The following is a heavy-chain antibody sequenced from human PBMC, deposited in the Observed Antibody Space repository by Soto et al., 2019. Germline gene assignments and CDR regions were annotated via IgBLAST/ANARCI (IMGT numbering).Heavy chain of an antibody. V-gene: IGHV3-48*01. CDR1: GFTFRNYN. Sequence: PGGSLRLSCAASGFTFRNYNMNWVRQAPGKGLEWLSYISGASGTIYYADTMQGRFTISRDKAKNSLYLQMNSLRAEDTAVYYCAREASRTGSYYDSSAKGYYFDYWGQGTLVTVSS. CDR2: ISGASGTI. D-gene: IGHD3-22*01. J-gene: IGHJ4*02. CDR3: AREASRTGSYYDSSAKGYYFDY.